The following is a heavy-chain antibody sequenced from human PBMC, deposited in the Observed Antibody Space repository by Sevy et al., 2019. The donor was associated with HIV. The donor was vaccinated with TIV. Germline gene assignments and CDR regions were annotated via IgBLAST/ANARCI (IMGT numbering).Heavy chain of an antibody. CDR3: TTDPYYSGSGLQPYFDY. V-gene: IGHV3-15*07. CDR2: IKSKNDGGTT. Sequence: GGSLRLSCAASGFTFSNAWMNWVRQAPGKGLEWVGRIKSKNDGGTTDHTAPVKSRFTISRDDSKNMLYLQMNSLKAEDTAVYYCTTDPYYSGSGLQPYFDYWGQGTLVTVSS. CDR1: GFTFSNAW. D-gene: IGHD3-10*01. J-gene: IGHJ4*02.